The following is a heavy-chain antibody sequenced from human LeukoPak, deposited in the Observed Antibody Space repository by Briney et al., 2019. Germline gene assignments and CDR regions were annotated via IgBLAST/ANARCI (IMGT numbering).Heavy chain of an antibody. D-gene: IGHD6-13*01. CDR2: IIPIFGTA. J-gene: IGHJ4*02. V-gene: IGHV1-69*05. CDR1: GGTFSSYA. Sequence: ASVKVSCKASGGTFSSYAISWVRQAPGQGLEWMGRIIPIFGTANYAQKSQGRVTITTDESTSTAYMELSSLRSEDTAVYYCARGEMAAGQFDYWGQGTLVTVSS. CDR3: ARGEMAAGQFDY.